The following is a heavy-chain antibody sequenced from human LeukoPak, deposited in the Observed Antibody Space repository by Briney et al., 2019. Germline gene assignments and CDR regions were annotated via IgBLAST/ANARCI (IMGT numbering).Heavy chain of an antibody. CDR2: IYPGDSDT. Sequence: GESLKISCKGSGYSFTTYWIGWVRQMPGKGLEWMGIIYPGDSDTTYSPSFQGQVTISADKSISTAYLQWTSLKAPDTAMYYCARPTDYYDGSGPYAFDIWGHGTMVTVSS. J-gene: IGHJ3*02. V-gene: IGHV5-51*01. D-gene: IGHD3-22*01. CDR3: ARPTDYYDGSGPYAFDI. CDR1: GYSFTTYW.